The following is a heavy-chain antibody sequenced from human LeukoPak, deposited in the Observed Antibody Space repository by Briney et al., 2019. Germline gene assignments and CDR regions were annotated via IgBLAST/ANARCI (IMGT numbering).Heavy chain of an antibody. CDR3: AKGRARASVVPAAMDY. CDR1: GFTFSTYA. Sequence: GGSLRISCAASGFTFSTYAMSWVRQAPGEGLEWVSAISGSGGSTFYADSVKGRFTFSRDNSKNTLYLRMNSLRAEDTAVYYCAKGRARASVVPAAMDYWGQGTLATVSS. D-gene: IGHD2-2*01. J-gene: IGHJ4*02. CDR2: ISGSGGST. V-gene: IGHV3-23*01.